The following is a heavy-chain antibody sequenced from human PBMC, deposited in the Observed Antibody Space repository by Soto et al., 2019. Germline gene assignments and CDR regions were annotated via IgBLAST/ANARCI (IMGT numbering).Heavy chain of an antibody. J-gene: IGHJ3*01. CDR3: ARRLDDRADEGFDV. D-gene: IGHD3-16*01. CDR1: GGTFSTYT. V-gene: IGHV1-69*18. CDR2: IIPLFGTT. Sequence: QVHLVQSGAEVRKPGSSVKVSCKTSGGTFSTYTIYWVRQAPGQGLEWMGRIIPLFGTTRYAQNFQDRVTITAEDSTSTTYMELSSLRAEDTALYYCARRLDDRADEGFDVWGEGTAVTVSA.